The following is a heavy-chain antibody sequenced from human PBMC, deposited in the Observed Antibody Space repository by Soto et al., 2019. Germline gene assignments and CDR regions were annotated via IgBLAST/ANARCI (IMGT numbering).Heavy chain of an antibody. Sequence: EVQLLESGGGLVQPGGSLRLSCAASGFTFSTYGMSWVRQAPGKGLEWVSTISGSGGSTYFADSVTGRFTISRDNSKNTLYLQMNSLRAEDTALYYCAKAYNSYQYFPCWGQGTLVTVSS. V-gene: IGHV3-23*01. CDR3: AKAYNSYQYFPC. J-gene: IGHJ4*02. D-gene: IGHD6-6*01. CDR2: ISGSGGST. CDR1: GFTFSTYG.